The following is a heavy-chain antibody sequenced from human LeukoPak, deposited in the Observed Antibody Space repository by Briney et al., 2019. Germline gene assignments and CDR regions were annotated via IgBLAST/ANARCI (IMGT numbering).Heavy chain of an antibody. CDR2: IYYSGGT. V-gene: IGHV4-39*07. CDR1: GGSISSSSYY. Sequence: SETLSLTCTVSGGSISSSSYYWGWIRQPPGKGLEWIGSIYYSGGTYYNPSLKSRVTISVDTSKNQFSLKLSSVTAADTAVYYCATPRFGELSPARPFDYWGQGTLVTVSS. D-gene: IGHD3-10*02. CDR3: ATPRFGELSPARPFDY. J-gene: IGHJ4*02.